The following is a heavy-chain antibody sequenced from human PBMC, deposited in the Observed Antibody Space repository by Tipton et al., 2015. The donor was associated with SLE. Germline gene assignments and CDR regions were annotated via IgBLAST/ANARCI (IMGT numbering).Heavy chain of an antibody. CDR1: RFNFSNYN. CDR3: ARDSRGGLRSPFDY. CDR2: ITSSSDYL. J-gene: IGHJ4*02. D-gene: IGHD5-12*01. V-gene: IGHV3-21*01. Sequence: SLRLSCAASRFNFSNYNMNWVRQAPGKGLEWVSSITSSSDYLYYADSVKGRFTISRDNAKNSLFLQMNSLRAEDTAVYYCARDSRGGLRSPFDYWGQGTLVTVSS.